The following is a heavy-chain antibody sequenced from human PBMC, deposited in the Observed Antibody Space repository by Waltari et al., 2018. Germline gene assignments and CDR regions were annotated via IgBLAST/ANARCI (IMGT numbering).Heavy chain of an antibody. CDR2: IIPIFGTA. CDR3: ARGTMVRGVISYYYYYMDV. V-gene: IGHV1-69*14. Sequence: QVQLVQSGAEVKKPGSSVKVSCKASGGTFSSYAISWVRQAPGQGLEWMGGIIPIFGTANYAQKFQGRVTITADKSTSTAYMELSSLRSEDTAVYYCARGTMVRGVISYYYYYMDVWGKGTTVTVSS. CDR1: GGTFSSYA. D-gene: IGHD3-10*01. J-gene: IGHJ6*03.